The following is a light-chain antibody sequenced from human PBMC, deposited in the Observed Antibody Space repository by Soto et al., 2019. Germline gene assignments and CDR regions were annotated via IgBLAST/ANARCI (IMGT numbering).Light chain of an antibody. V-gene: IGLV2-14*03. Sequence: QSALTQPASVSGSPGQSITISCTGTSSDVGGYNSVSWYQQHPGKAPKLMIYDVSNRPSGVSNRFSGSKSGNTASLTISGLQAEDEADYYCSSYTSSSLHVFGAGTKLTVL. CDR2: DVS. CDR1: SSDVGGYNS. J-gene: IGLJ2*01. CDR3: SSYTSSSLHV.